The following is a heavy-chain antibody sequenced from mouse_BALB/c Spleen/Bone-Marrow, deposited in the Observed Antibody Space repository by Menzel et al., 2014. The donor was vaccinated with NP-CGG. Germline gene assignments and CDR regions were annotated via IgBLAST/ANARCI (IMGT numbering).Heavy chain of an antibody. Sequence: VQLQQPGAELVRPGASVKLSCKASGFNIKDYYMHWVKQRPGQGLEWIGWIDPENGNTIYDPKFQGKASITADTSSNTAYLQLSSLTSEDTAVYYCARWGNYYFDYWGQGTTPTVSS. J-gene: IGHJ2*01. CDR3: ARWGNYYFDY. CDR1: GFNIKDYY. CDR2: IDPENGNT. V-gene: IGHV14-1*02.